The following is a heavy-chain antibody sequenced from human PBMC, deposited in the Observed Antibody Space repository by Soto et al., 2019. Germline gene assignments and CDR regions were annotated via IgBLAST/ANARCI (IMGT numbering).Heavy chain of an antibody. J-gene: IGHJ4*02. CDR2: VSNKNGVT. D-gene: IGHD6-19*01. V-gene: IGHV1-18*04. Sequence: VQSGGEVKKPGASVKISCKTSGYTFSNYDFSWVRQAPGQGLEWMGWVSNKNGVTNYAEKFRDRVTMTTDTSTNTIYMELRSLRSDDTAVYFCARERLNTGWYGFDHWGQGTQVTVSS. CDR1: GYTFSNYD. CDR3: ARERLNTGWYGFDH.